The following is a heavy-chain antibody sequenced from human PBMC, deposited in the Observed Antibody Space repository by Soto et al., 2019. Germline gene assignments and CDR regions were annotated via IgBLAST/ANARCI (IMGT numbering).Heavy chain of an antibody. CDR2: ITWNSGSI. J-gene: IGHJ4*01. CDR1: GFTFHDCA. CDR3: AKDIREYSSGWTYFDY. Sequence: PGGSLRLSCAASGFTFHDCAMHWVRQGQGKGLEWVSGITWNSGSIDYADSVKGRFTISRDNAKNSLYLQMNSLRPEDTALYYCAKDIREYSSGWTYFDYWGHGTLVTVSS. V-gene: IGHV3-9*01. D-gene: IGHD6-19*01.